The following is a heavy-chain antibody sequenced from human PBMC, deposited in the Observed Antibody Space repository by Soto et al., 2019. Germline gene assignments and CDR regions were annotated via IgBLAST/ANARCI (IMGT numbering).Heavy chain of an antibody. Sequence: EVQLVQSGAEMRRPGESLRISCKGSGYNFMGYWIGWVRQLPGRGLEWMGTVSPADSSARYSPSFEGQVTFSADRSANTAYLQWSSLQASDTAVYYCAKRGTASRYSVDSWGQGTLVTVSS. CDR1: GYNFMGYW. V-gene: IGHV5-51*01. CDR3: AKRGTASRYSVDS. CDR2: VSPADSSA. D-gene: IGHD3-10*01. J-gene: IGHJ4*02.